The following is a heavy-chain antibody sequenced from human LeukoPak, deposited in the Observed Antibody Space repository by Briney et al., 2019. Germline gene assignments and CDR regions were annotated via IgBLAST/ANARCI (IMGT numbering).Heavy chain of an antibody. CDR1: GFIFDDYA. V-gene: IGHV3-43*02. CDR3: AKEEYSHTTNYFDN. J-gene: IGHJ4*02. Sequence: GGSLRLSCAASGFIFDDYAMHWVRQAPGKGLEWVSLISGDGGSTFYADSVRGRFTISRDNSKNSLSLQMNSLTTEDTALYYCAKEEYSHTTNYFDNWGQGILATVSS. D-gene: IGHD2-8*01. CDR2: ISGDGGST.